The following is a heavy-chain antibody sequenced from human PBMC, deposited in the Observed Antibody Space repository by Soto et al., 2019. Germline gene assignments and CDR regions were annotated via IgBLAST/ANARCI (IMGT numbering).Heavy chain of an antibody. V-gene: IGHV1-3*01. CDR2: INAGNDNI. Sequence: ASVKVSCKASGYTFTRYTMYWVRQAPGQRLECMGWINAGNDNIKYSQKFQGRVTITRDTSASTGYMELSSLRSEDTAVYYCARDPGYSYGYNWGQGTLVTVSS. CDR3: ARDPGYSYGYN. D-gene: IGHD5-18*01. J-gene: IGHJ4*02. CDR1: GYTFTRYT.